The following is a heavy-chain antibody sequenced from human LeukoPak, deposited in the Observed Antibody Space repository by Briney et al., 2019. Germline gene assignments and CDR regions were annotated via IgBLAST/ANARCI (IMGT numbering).Heavy chain of an antibody. Sequence: QSGGSLRLSCAPSGFIFSTYALSWVRQAPGKGLEWASSISGSGGSTYHADSVKGRFTVSRDSSKSTLYLHMDSLRADDTAVYYCAKLRPYGTTWYGGVVNWGQGTLVTVSS. CDR1: GFIFSTYA. D-gene: IGHD6-13*01. J-gene: IGHJ4*02. CDR2: ISGSGGST. CDR3: AKLRPYGTTWYGGVVN. V-gene: IGHV3-23*01.